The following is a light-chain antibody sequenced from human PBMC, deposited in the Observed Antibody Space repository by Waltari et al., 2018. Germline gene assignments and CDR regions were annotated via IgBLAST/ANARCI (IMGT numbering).Light chain of an antibody. V-gene: IGKV3-20*01. CDR2: DAS. J-gene: IGKJ2*01. CDR3: QQCGRSLYT. CDR1: QSITSNY. Sequence: EIVLTQSPGTLSLSPGEIATLSCRASQSITSNYLAWYQQRPGQAPRLLIYDASTRATGIPDRFSGSGSGTDFTLTISRLEPEDFAVYYCQQCGRSLYTFGQGTTLEIK.